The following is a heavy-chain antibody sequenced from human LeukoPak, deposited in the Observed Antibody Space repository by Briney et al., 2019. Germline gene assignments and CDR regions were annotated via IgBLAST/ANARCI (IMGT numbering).Heavy chain of an antibody. V-gene: IGHV3-48*03. CDR3: ARIGFGETPDP. J-gene: IGHJ5*02. D-gene: IGHD3-10*01. CDR1: GFTFSSYE. Sequence: GGSLRLSCAASGFTFSSYEMNWVRQAPGKGLEWVSYISSSGSTIYYADSVKGRFTISRDNAKNSLYLQMNSLRAEDTAVYYCARIGFGETPDPWGQGTLVTVSS. CDR2: ISSSGSTI.